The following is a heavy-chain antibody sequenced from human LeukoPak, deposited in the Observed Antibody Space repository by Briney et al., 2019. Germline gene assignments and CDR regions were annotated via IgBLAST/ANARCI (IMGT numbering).Heavy chain of an antibody. CDR3: ARVGSSSLDY. CDR1: GYTFTSYG. D-gene: IGHD6-13*01. Sequence: ASVKVSCKASGYTFTSYGISWVRQAPGQGLEWMGWISAYNGNTNYAQKFQGRVTITADKSTSTAYMELSSLRSEDTAVYYCARVGSSSLDYWGQGTLVTVSS. CDR2: ISAYNGNT. J-gene: IGHJ4*02. V-gene: IGHV1-18*01.